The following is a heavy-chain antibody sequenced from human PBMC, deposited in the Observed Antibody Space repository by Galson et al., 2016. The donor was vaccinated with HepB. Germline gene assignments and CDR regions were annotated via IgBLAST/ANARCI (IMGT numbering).Heavy chain of an antibody. V-gene: IGHV4-38-2*01. J-gene: IGHJ4*02. CDR3: ARVNNLVGATSFGY. D-gene: IGHD1-26*01. CDR2: IYTSGST. CDR1: GYSISSSNR. Sequence: SETLSLTCAVSGYSISSSNRWGWIRQPPGKGLEWIGRIYTSGSTNYSPSLKSRVTISLDTSKNHFSLKLSSVTAADTAVYYCARVNNLVGATSFGYWGQGTLVTVSS.